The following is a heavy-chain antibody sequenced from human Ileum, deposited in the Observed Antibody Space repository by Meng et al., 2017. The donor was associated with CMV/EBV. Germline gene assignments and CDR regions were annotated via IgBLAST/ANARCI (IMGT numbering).Heavy chain of an antibody. D-gene: IGHD2-2*03. CDR1: GLTFSNFG. J-gene: IGHJ5*02. CDR3: VQGGYCSSTTCYNLGWFAP. Sequence: GGSLRLSCAASGLTFSNFGMHWVRQAPGKGLEWVAFIRYDGSNKYYADSVKGRFTISRDNSKNTLYLQLDSLRAEDTAVYYCVQGGYCSSTTCYNLGWFAPWGQGTPVTVSS. V-gene: IGHV3-30*02. CDR2: IRYDGSNK.